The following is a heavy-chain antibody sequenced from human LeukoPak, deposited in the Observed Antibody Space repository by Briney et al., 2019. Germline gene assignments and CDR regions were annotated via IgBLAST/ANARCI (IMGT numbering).Heavy chain of an antibody. V-gene: IGHV4-59*01. CDR1: GGFISSYY. J-gene: IGHJ3*02. D-gene: IGHD5-24*01. Sequence: SETLSLTCTVSGGFISSYYWSWIRQSPGKGLEWIGYIYYSGSTNYNPSLKSRVTISVDTSKNQFSLKLSSVTAADTAVYYCARGEMATIEDAFDIWGQGTMVTVSS. CDR3: ARGEMATIEDAFDI. CDR2: IYYSGST.